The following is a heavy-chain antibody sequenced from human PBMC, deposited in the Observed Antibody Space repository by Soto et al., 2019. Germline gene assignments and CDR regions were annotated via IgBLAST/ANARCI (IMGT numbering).Heavy chain of an antibody. D-gene: IGHD2-15*01. J-gene: IGHJ6*03. Sequence: EVQLVESGGGLVQPGGSLRLSCAASGFTFSNYWMYWVRQAPGKGLVWVSRTNSDGSVSSYADSVKGRLTISRDNVKNTLYLQMNSLRAEDTAVYYCARGDCVGGTCYSLAGSFYYDMDVWGKGTTVTVFS. CDR1: GFTFSNYW. V-gene: IGHV3-74*01. CDR2: TNSDGSVS. CDR3: ARGDCVGGTCYSLAGSFYYDMDV.